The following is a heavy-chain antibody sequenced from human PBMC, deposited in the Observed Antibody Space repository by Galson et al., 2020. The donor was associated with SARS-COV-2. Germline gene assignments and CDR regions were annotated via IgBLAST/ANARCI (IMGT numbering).Heavy chain of an antibody. CDR1: GHSISSGFF. Sequence: SETLSLTCTVSGHSISSGFFWGWIRPPPGKGLEWIGSIFHSGDTYFNPSLKSRVTLSVDTSKNQFSLRLSSVTAADTALYYCARDNRAGAMDDAFDIWGQGTLVTVSS. CDR3: ARDNRAGAMDDAFDI. D-gene: IGHD6-13*01. J-gene: IGHJ3*02. V-gene: IGHV4-38-2*02. CDR2: IFHSGDT.